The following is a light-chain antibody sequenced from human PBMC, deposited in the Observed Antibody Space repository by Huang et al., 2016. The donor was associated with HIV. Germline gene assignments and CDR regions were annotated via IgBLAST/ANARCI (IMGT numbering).Light chain of an antibody. Sequence: EIVMTQSPGTVSVSPGERATLSCRTSQSVNTNLAWFQQNHGQAPRLLVHGASTRAKGIPDRFSGRGSGTEFTLTIASLQSEDFALYYCHQYNNWPWTFGQGTKVEI. J-gene: IGKJ1*01. CDR2: GAS. CDR3: HQYNNWPWT. V-gene: IGKV3-15*01. CDR1: QSVNTN.